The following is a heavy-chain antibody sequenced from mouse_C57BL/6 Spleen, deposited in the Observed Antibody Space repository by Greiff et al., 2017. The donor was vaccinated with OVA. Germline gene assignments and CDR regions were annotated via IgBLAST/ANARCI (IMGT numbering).Heavy chain of an antibody. D-gene: IGHD4-1*01. CDR1: GYTFTDYN. CDR2: INPNNGGT. CDR3: ARSGKAWFAY. J-gene: IGHJ3*01. Sequence: VQLKQSGPELVKPGASVKIPCKASGYTFTDYNMDWVKQSHGKSLEWIGDINPNNGGTIYNQKFKGKATLTVDKSSSTAYLELRSLTSEDTAVYYCARSGKAWFAYWGQGTLVTVSA. V-gene: IGHV1-18*01.